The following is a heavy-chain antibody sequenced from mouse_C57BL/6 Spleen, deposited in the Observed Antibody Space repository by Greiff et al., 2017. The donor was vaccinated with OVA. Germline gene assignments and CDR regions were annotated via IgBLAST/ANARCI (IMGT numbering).Heavy chain of an antibody. CDR2: IYPGDGDT. CDR3: AGGLRHDYAMDY. CDR1: GYAFSSSW. Sequence: LVESGPELVKPGASVKISCKASGYAFSSSWMNWVKQRPGKGLEWIGRIYPGDGDTNYNGKFKGKATLTADKSSSTAYMQLSSLTSEDSAVYFCAGGLRHDYAMDYWGQGTTVTVSS. V-gene: IGHV1-82*01. D-gene: IGHD2-4*01. J-gene: IGHJ4*01.